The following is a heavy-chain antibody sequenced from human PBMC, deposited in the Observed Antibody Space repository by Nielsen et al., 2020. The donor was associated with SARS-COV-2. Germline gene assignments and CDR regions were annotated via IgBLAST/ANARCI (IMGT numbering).Heavy chain of an antibody. J-gene: IGHJ3*02. CDR3: AREEYSGYDHGAFDI. CDR2: IIPILGIA. V-gene: IGHV1-69*04. CDR1: GGTFSSYA. Sequence: SVKVSCKASGGTFSSYAISWVRQAPGQGLEWMGRIIPILGIANYAQEFQGRVTITADKSTSTAYMELSSLRSEDTAVYYCAREEYSGYDHGAFDIWGQGTMVTVSS. D-gene: IGHD5-12*01.